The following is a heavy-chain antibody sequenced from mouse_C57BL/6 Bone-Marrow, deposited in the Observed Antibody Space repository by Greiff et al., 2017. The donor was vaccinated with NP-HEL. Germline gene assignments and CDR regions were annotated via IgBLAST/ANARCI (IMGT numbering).Heavy chain of an antibody. D-gene: IGHD1-1*01. J-gene: IGHJ3*01. V-gene: IGHV14-4*01. CDR2: IDPENGDT. CDR3: TLNYYGSSLAWFAY. Sequence: VQPKESGAELVRPGASVKLSCTASGFNIKDDYMHWVKQRPEQGLEWIGWIDPENGDTEYASKFQGKATITADTSSNTAYLQLSSLTSEDTAVYYCTLNYYGSSLAWFAYWGQGTLVTVSA. CDR1: GFNIKDDY.